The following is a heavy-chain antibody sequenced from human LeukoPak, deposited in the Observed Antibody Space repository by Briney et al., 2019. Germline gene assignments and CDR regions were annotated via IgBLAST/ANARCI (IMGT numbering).Heavy chain of an antibody. CDR3: TRFPHSDDAFGI. V-gene: IGHV3-73*01. CDR1: GFTFSGSA. Sequence: PGGSLRLSCAASGFTFSGSAMHWVRQASGKGLEWVGRIRSKANSYATAYAASVKGRFTISRDDSKNTAYLQMNSLKTEDTAVYYCTRFPHSDDAFGIWGQGTMVTVSS. J-gene: IGHJ3*02. CDR2: IRSKANSYAT.